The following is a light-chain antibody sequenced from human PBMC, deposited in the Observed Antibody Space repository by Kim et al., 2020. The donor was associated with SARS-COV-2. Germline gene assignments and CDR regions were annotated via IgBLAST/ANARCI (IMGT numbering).Light chain of an antibody. CDR1: QSVSSNY. V-gene: IGKV3-20*01. CDR3: QQYGSSPLT. CDR2: GAS. J-gene: IGKJ4*01. Sequence: DIVLTQSPGTLSLSPGERATLSCRASQSVSSNYLAWYQQKPGQAPRLLIYGASSRATGIPDRFSGSGSGTDFTLTISRLEPEDFAVYFCQQYGSSPLTFGGGTKLEIK.